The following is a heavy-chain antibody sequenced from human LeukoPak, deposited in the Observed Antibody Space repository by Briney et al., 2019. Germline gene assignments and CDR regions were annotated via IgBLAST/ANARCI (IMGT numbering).Heavy chain of an antibody. D-gene: IGHD6-13*01. CDR3: ARQGSSSWSGYFDY. CDR2: ISAYNGNT. CDR1: GYTFTSYG. Sequence: GASVKVSCKASGYTFTSYGISGVRQAPRQGVECMGWISAYNGNTNYAQKLQGRVTMTTDTSTSTAYMELRSLRSDDTAVYYCARQGSSSWSGYFDYWVQGTLVTVSS. V-gene: IGHV1-18*01. J-gene: IGHJ4*02.